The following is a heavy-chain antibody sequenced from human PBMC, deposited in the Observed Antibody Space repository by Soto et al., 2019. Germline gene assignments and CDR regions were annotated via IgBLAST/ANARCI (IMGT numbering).Heavy chain of an antibody. V-gene: IGHV1-46*03. CDR2: INPSGGST. J-gene: IGHJ3*02. D-gene: IGHD6-19*01. Sequence: AXVKVSCKASGYTFTSYYMHWVRQAPGQGLEWMGIINPSGGSTSYAQKFQGRVTMTRDTSTSTVYMELSSLRSEDTAVYYCTRAEGHIAVAGNGERAFDIWGQGTMVT. CDR3: TRAEGHIAVAGNGERAFDI. CDR1: GYTFTSYY.